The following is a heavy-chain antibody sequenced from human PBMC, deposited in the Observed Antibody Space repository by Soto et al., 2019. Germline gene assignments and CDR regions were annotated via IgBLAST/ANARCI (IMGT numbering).Heavy chain of an antibody. Sequence: EVQLVESGGGLVQPGGSLRLTCAASGFTLSDYWMSWVRQAPGKGLEWVANVKKDGSDKYYVDSVKGRFTISRDNAKNSLYLQMNSLRAEETAVYYCARGGGNFDPWGQGTLVTVSS. D-gene: IGHD3-16*01. CDR1: GFTLSDYW. V-gene: IGHV3-7*04. CDR2: VKKDGSDK. CDR3: ARGGGNFDP. J-gene: IGHJ5*02.